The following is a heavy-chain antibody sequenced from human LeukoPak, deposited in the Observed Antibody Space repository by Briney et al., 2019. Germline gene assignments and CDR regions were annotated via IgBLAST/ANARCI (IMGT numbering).Heavy chain of an antibody. D-gene: IGHD3-10*01. Sequence: PSETLSLTCTVSGGSINSYYWSWIRQPPGKGLECIGYIHYTGSTNYNPSLKSRVTISVDTSKNQFSLKLSSVTAADTAIYYCARGGYYGSGNDFRFDPWGQGTQVIVSS. V-gene: IGHV4-59*01. CDR3: ARGGYYGSGNDFRFDP. CDR2: IHYTGST. J-gene: IGHJ5*02. CDR1: GGSINSYY.